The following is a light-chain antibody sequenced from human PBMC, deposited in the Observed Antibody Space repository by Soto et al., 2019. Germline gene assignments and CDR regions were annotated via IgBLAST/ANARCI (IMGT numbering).Light chain of an antibody. CDR3: MQGTHWPPYT. Sequence: DVVMTQSPLSLPVNLGEPAAISCRSTQSLVHSDGDTYLSWFHQRPGQSPRRLIFRVSKRDFGVPPRFIGSGSGTDFTLDITSVEAEDVGVYYCMQGTHWPPYTFGQGTRLEIK. V-gene: IGKV2-30*02. CDR1: QSLVHSDGDTY. CDR2: RVS. J-gene: IGKJ2*01.